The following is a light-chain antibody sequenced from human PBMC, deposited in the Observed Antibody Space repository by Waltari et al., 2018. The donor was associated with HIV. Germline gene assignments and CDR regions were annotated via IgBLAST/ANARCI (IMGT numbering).Light chain of an antibody. Sequence: DIQLTQSPSFLSASVGDRVTVTCRAGQGISTYLAWYQQKPGKAPKLLIYAASTLQTGVPSRFSGSGSGTEFTLTISSLQPEDVATYYCQQVNMPFTFGPGTKVDIK. V-gene: IGKV1-9*01. CDR2: AAS. J-gene: IGKJ3*01. CDR3: QQVNMPFT. CDR1: QGISTY.